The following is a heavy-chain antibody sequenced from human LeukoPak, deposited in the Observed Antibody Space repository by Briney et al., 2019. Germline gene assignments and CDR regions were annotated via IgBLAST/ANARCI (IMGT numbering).Heavy chain of an antibody. V-gene: IGHV3-33*01. CDR2: IWYDGSNK. CDR3: ARDDIVVVPAGLDYYYYGMDV. Sequence: GRSLRLPCAASGFTFSSYGMHWVRQAPGKGLEWVAVIWYDGSNKYYADSVKGRFTISRDNSKNTLYLQMNILRAEDTAVYYCARDDIVVVPAGLDYYYYGMDVWGQGTTVTVSS. D-gene: IGHD2-2*01. CDR1: GFTFSSYG. J-gene: IGHJ6*02.